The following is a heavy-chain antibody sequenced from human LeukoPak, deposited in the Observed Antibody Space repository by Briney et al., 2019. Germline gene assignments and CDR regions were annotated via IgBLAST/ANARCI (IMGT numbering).Heavy chain of an antibody. J-gene: IGHJ4*02. V-gene: IGHV3-7*01. CDR2: VKQDGSEK. CDR1: GFTFSSYA. D-gene: IGHD3-16*02. Sequence: GGSLRLSCAASGFTFSSYAMSWVRQAPGKGLEWVANVKQDGSEKYYVDSVKGRFTISRDNDKNSLLLQMTSLRAEDTAVYYCARVGGRYSPLGYWGQGTLVTVSS. CDR3: ARVGGRYSPLGY.